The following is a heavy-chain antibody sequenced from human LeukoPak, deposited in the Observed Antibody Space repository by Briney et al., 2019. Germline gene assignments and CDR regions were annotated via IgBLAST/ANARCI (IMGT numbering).Heavy chain of an antibody. CDR2: IYYTGST. CDR1: GGSIGSSSYY. CDR3: ARPGSYSLRAFDI. Sequence: SETLSLTCTVSGGSIGSSSYYWDWIRQPPGKGLEWIGSIYYTGSTYYNPSLKSRVAISVDTSKNQFSLKLNSMTAADTAVYYCARPGSYSLRAFDIWGQGTMVTVSS. J-gene: IGHJ3*02. V-gene: IGHV4-39*01. D-gene: IGHD1-26*01.